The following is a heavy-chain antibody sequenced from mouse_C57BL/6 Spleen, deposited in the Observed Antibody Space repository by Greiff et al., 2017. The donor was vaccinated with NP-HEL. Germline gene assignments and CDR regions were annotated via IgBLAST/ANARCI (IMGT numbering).Heavy chain of an antibody. CDR3: TSGTFAY. CDR1: GSTFTDSA. Sequence: QLQQSVAELVRPLSSFPLSCPASGSTFTDSALHLVPPTPVHGLEWIGAIDPETGGTAYNQKFKGKAILTADKSSSTAYMELRSLTSEDSAVYYCTSGTFAYWGQGTLVTVSA. D-gene: IGHD4-1*01. J-gene: IGHJ3*01. V-gene: IGHV1-15*01. CDR2: IDPETGGT.